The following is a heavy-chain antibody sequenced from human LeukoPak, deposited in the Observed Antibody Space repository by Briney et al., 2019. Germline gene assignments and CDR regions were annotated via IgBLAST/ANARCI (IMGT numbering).Heavy chain of an antibody. CDR2: ISYDGSSK. V-gene: IGHV3-30*04. CDR1: GFTFSRHA. Sequence: PGGSLRLSCTVSGFTFSRHALHWVRQPPGRGLEWVAVISYDGSSKYYSDSVQGRFTISRDNSRNTVDLQMNSLGPEDTAIYFCARDKWEYCRSSTCYGRIDNSWGQGTLVTVSS. CDR3: ARDKWEYCRSSTCYGRIDNS. D-gene: IGHD2-2*01. J-gene: IGHJ4*02.